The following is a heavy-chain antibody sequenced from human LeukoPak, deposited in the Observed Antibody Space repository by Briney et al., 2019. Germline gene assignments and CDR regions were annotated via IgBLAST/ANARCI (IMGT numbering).Heavy chain of an antibody. CDR2: VYYTGNT. Sequence: SETLSLTCTVSGGSISSYYWTRIRQAPGKGLEWIGYVYYTGNTNYNPSLKSRVTISLDMSKNQFSLRLSSVTAADTAVYYCARREAAGVFYFDYWGQGTLVTVSS. CDR3: ARREAAGVFYFDY. D-gene: IGHD6-13*01. CDR1: GGSISSYY. V-gene: IGHV4-59*01. J-gene: IGHJ4*02.